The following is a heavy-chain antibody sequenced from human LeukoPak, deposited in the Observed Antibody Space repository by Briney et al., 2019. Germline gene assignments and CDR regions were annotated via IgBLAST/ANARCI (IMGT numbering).Heavy chain of an antibody. CDR3: ARDDYDSSGYANFDY. Sequence: SVKVSCKASGGTFSSYAISWVRQAPGQGLEWMGRIIPILGIANCAQKFQGRVTITADKSTSTAYMELSSLRSEDTAVYYCARDDYDSSGYANFDYWGQGTLVTVSS. J-gene: IGHJ4*02. CDR2: IIPILGIA. V-gene: IGHV1-69*04. CDR1: GGTFSSYA. D-gene: IGHD3-22*01.